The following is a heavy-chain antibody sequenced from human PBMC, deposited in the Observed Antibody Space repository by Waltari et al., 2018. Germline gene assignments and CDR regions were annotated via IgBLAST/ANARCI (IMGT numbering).Heavy chain of an antibody. V-gene: IGHV1-46*01. CDR2: INPSGGST. CDR3: ARDTGALWMDV. J-gene: IGHJ6*02. CDR1: EYTFTSSY. D-gene: IGHD2-21*01. Sequence: QVQLVQSGAEVKKPGASVKISCKTSEYTFTSSYIHWVRQAPGQGLEWMGIINPSGGSTIYGQKFQGRVTMTRDTSTSTVYMELSSLRSEDTAVYYCARDTGALWMDVWGQGTTVTVSS.